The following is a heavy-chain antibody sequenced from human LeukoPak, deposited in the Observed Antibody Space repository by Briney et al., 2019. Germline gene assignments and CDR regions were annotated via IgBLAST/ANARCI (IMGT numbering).Heavy chain of an antibody. Sequence: PSQTLSLTCTVSGGSISSGSYYWSWIRQPAGKGLEWIGRIYTSGSTNYNPSLKSRVTISVDTSKNQFSLKRSSVTAADTAVYYCARECYSNYGYYMDVWGKGTTVTVSS. J-gene: IGHJ6*03. CDR2: IYTSGST. V-gene: IGHV4-61*02. D-gene: IGHD4-11*01. CDR1: GGSISSGSYY. CDR3: ARECYSNYGYYMDV.